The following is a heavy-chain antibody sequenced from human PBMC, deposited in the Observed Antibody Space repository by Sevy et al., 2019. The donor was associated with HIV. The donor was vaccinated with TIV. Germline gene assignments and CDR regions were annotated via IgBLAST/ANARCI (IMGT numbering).Heavy chain of an antibody. J-gene: IGHJ6*03. CDR1: GGSISSSSYY. V-gene: IGHV4-39*01. D-gene: IGHD4-17*01. CDR2: IYYSGST. Sequence: SETLSLTCTVSGGSISSSSYYWGWIRQPPGKGLEWIGSIYYSGSTYYNPSLKGRVTISVNTSKNQFSLKLSSVTAADTAVYYCARHRGEVMTTVTVYYYYYYYMDVWGKGTTVTVSS. CDR3: ARHRGEVMTTVTVYYYYYYYMDV.